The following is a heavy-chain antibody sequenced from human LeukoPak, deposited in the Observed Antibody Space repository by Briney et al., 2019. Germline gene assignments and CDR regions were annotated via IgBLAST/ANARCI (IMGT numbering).Heavy chain of an antibody. J-gene: IGHJ4*02. CDR1: GGSISSYY. Sequence: SETLSLTCTVSGGSISSYYWSWIRQPPGKGLEWIGYIYYSGSTNYNPSLKSRVTISVDTSKNQFSLKLSSVTAADTAVYYCARVGLRFLEWLPHFDYWGQGTLVTVSS. CDR3: ARVGLRFLEWLPHFDY. D-gene: IGHD3-3*01. V-gene: IGHV4-59*01. CDR2: IYYSGST.